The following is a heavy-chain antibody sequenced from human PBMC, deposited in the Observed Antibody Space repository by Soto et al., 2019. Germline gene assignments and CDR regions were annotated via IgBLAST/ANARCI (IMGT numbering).Heavy chain of an antibody. CDR2: PFYSGGT. D-gene: IGHD4-17*01. Sequence: SETLSLTCSVSGDSISTSNYYWGWIRQPPGKGLEWIGHPFYSGGTYYNPSLKSRVSIPVDTSKNEFSLKLTSITAADTAIYFCARRGGCDYLFDSWGQGILVTVSS. CDR3: ARRGGCDYLFDS. V-gene: IGHV4-39*07. CDR1: GDSISTSNYY. J-gene: IGHJ4*02.